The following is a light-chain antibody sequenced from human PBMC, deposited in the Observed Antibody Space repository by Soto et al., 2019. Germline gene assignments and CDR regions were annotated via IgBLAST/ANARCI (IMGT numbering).Light chain of an antibody. Sequence: EIVMTQSPATLSVSPGETATLSCRASQSVNSNLAWYQQKPGQAPRLLISDASTRAAGLPARFSGSGSGTEFTLTISSLQSEEFAVYFCHQSNNWTKTFGQGTKV. J-gene: IGKJ1*01. CDR1: QSVNSN. CDR3: HQSNNWTKT. V-gene: IGKV3-15*01. CDR2: DAS.